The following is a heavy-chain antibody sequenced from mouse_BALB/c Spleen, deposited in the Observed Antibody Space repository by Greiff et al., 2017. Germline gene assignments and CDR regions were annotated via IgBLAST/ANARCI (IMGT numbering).Heavy chain of an antibody. V-gene: IGHV1-9*01. J-gene: IGHJ2*01. CDR2: ILPGSGST. CDR1: GYTFSSYW. CDR3: ARKAGDCLDY. Sequence: VQLQQSGAELMKPGASVKISCKATGYTFSSYWIEWVKQRPGHGLEWIGEILPGSGSTKYNEKFKGKATFTADTSSNTAYMQLSSLTSEDSAVYYCARKAGDCLDYWGQGTTLTVSS.